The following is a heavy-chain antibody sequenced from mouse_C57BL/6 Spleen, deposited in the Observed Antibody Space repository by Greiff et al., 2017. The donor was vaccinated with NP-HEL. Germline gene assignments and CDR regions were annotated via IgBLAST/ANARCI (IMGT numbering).Heavy chain of an antibody. D-gene: IGHD2-4*01. CDR2: INPNYGTT. CDR1: GYSFTDYN. J-gene: IGHJ3*01. V-gene: IGHV1-39*01. CDR3: ASVSGYDYDPFAY. Sequence: VQLKQSGPELVKPGASVKISCKASGYSFTDYNMNWVKQSNGKSLEWIGVINPNYGTTSYNQKFKGKATLTVDQSSSTAYMQLNSLTSEDSAVYYCASVSGYDYDPFAYWGQGTLVTVSA.